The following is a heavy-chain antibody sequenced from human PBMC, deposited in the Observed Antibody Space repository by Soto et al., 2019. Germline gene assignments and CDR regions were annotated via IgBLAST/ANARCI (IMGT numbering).Heavy chain of an antibody. J-gene: IGHJ3*01. Sequence: EVQLLESGGGLVQPGGSLRLSCAASGFSFSSYAMTWVRQAPGKGLEWVSAISGSAVSTYYADSVKGRFTISRDNLKNTLYLQMNGLRAEDTALYYCANYRSGQRGVIEVWGQGTMVTVSP. CDR3: ANYRSGQRGVIEV. CDR2: ISGSAVST. V-gene: IGHV3-23*01. CDR1: GFSFSSYA. D-gene: IGHD6-19*01.